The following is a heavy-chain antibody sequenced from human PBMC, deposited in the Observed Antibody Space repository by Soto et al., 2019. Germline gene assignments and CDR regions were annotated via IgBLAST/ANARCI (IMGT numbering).Heavy chain of an antibody. CDR1: GFTFRSYG. Sequence: GGSLRLSCAASGFTFRSYGMYWVRQAPGKGLEWLTAISYDGRNTYYGDSVKGRFTISRDNAKNTVYLQMNSLRLEDMGVYYCTKDPHMDIWGQGTPVTVSS. CDR3: TKDPHMDI. CDR2: ISYDGRNT. V-gene: IGHV3-30*18. J-gene: IGHJ6*02.